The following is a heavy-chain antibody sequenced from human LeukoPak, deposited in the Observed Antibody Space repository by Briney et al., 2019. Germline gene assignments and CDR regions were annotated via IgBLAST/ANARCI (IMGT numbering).Heavy chain of an antibody. CDR2: MNPNSGNT. V-gene: IGHV1-8*01. CDR1: GYTFTSYD. D-gene: IGHD3-10*01. CDR3: ARVGRDITMVQGVIILSWFDP. Sequence: ASVKVSCKASGYTFTSYDINWVRQATGQGLEWMGWMNPNSGNTGYAQKFQGRVTMTRNTSISTAYMELSSLRSEDTAVYYCARVGRDITMVQGVIILSWFDPWGQGTLVTVSS. J-gene: IGHJ5*02.